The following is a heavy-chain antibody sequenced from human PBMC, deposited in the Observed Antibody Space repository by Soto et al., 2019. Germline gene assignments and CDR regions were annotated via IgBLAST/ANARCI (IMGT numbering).Heavy chain of an antibody. CDR3: ARAPVWFGELLHYYFDY. CDR2: ISAYNGNT. Sequence: GASVKVSCKTSGYTFTNFGLSWVRQAPGQGLEWMGWISAYNGNTNYAQKLQGRVTMTTDTSTSTAYMELRSLRSDDTAVYYCARAPVWFGELLHYYFDYWGQGTLVTVSS. V-gene: IGHV1-18*01. D-gene: IGHD3-10*01. CDR1: GYTFTNFG. J-gene: IGHJ4*02.